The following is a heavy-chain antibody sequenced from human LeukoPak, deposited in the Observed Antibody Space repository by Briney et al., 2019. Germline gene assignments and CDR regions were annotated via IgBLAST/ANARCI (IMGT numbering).Heavy chain of an antibody. D-gene: IGHD3-10*01. CDR2: IYHSGST. J-gene: IGHJ3*02. CDR1: GGSISSRNW. V-gene: IGHV4-4*02. Sequence: SETLSLTCAVSGGSISSRNWWSWVRQSPGKGLEWIGEIYHSGSTNYNPSLKSRLTISVDKSKNQFSLKLSSVTAADTAVYYCAREGPNYYGSGRDSFDIWGQGTMVTVSS. CDR3: AREGPNYYGSGRDSFDI.